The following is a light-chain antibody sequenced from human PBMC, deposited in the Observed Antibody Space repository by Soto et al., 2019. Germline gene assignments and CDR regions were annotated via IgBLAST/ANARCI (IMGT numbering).Light chain of an antibody. CDR1: SSDIGGYNY. J-gene: IGLJ1*01. V-gene: IGLV2-14*01. CDR2: EVS. Sequence: SALTQPASVSGSPGQSITISCTGTSSDIGGYNYVSWYQQHPGKVPKFMIYEVSNRPSGVSDRFSGSKSGNTASLTISGLQAEDEADYYCSSYTSSNTFVFGTGTKVTV. CDR3: SSYTSSNTFV.